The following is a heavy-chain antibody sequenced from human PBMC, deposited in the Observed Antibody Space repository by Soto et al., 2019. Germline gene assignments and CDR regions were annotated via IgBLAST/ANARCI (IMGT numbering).Heavy chain of an antibody. CDR2: IKSTTDGGTT. D-gene: IGHD1-1*01. J-gene: IGHJ4*02. Sequence: EVQLVESGGGLVKPGGSLRLCCAASGFTFSNAWMNWVRQAPGKGLEWVAHIKSTTDGGTTDYAAPVKGRFTISRDDSKNTLHLQMNSLKTADTAVYYCTADHGTSWNDYWGQGTLVTVSS. CDR1: GFTFSNAW. CDR3: TADHGTSWNDY. V-gene: IGHV3-15*07.